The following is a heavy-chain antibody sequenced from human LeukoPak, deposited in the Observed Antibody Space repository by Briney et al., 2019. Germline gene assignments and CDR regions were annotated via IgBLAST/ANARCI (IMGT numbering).Heavy chain of an antibody. J-gene: IGHJ4*02. CDR3: VKDRTGTYTLDY. D-gene: IGHD3-10*01. Sequence: GRSLRLSCAASGFTVSSYGMHWVRQAPGKGLEWVAFISDDGSRQHYADSVKGRFTISRDNSKNTLNLQMNSLRAEDTAVYYCVKDRTGTYTLDYWGQGTLVTVSS. CDR2: ISDDGSRQ. V-gene: IGHV3-30*18. CDR1: GFTVSSYG.